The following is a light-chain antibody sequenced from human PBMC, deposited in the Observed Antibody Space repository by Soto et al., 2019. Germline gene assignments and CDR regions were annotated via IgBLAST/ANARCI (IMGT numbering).Light chain of an antibody. V-gene: IGLV2-14*03. J-gene: IGLJ1*01. CDR1: SSDVGGYNY. CDR2: DVS. CDR3: SSYIPNNSTYV. Sequence: QSVLTQPASVSGSPGQSITISCTGTSSDVGGYNYVSWYQHHPGKAPKRMIRDVSNRPSGVSNRFSGSKSGNTASLTISGLQAEDEADYYCSSYIPNNSTYVFGTGTKLTVL.